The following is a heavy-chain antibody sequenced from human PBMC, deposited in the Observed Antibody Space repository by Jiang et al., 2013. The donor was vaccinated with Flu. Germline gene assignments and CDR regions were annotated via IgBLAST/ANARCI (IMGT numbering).Heavy chain of an antibody. CDR2: INAGNGNT. Sequence: SGYTFTSYAMHWVRQAPGQRLEWMGWINAGNGNTKYSQKFQGRVTITRDTSASTAYMELSSLRSEDTAVYYCARGGGYSYGQGDYWGQGTLVTVSS. V-gene: IGHV1-3*01. CDR1: GYTFTSYA. J-gene: IGHJ4*02. CDR3: ARGGGYSYGQGDY. D-gene: IGHD5-18*01.